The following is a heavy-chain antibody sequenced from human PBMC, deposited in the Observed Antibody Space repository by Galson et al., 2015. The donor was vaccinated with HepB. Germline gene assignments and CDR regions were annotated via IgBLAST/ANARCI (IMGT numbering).Heavy chain of an antibody. V-gene: IGHV3-7*03. CDR2: IKEDGSEK. J-gene: IGHJ5*02. CDR1: RFTFSNFW. Sequence: SLRLSCAASRFTFSNFWMTWVRQAPGKGLEWVANIKEDGSEKYYVDSVKGRFIISRDNAKNSLFLQMNTLTVEDTAVYYCARDARHRPILFDPWGQGTLVTVSS. CDR3: ARDARHRPILFDP. D-gene: IGHD3-3*01.